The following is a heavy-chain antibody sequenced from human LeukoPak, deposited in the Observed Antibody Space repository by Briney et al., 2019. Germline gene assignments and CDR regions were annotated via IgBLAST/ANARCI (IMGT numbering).Heavy chain of an antibody. CDR3: ARGNSYGYGNFDY. Sequence: PGGSLRLSCAASGFTFCSYGMHWVRQAPGKGLEWVAVIWYDGSNKYYAGSVKGRFTISRDNSKNTLYLQMNSLRAEDTAVYYCARGNSYGYGNFDYWGQGTLVTVSS. CDR1: GFTFCSYG. V-gene: IGHV3-33*01. D-gene: IGHD5-18*01. CDR2: IWYDGSNK. J-gene: IGHJ4*02.